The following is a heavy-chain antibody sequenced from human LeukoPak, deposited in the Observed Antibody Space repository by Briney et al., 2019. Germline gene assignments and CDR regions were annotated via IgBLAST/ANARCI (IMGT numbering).Heavy chain of an antibody. CDR3: AKIRSGISAVFDY. CDR2: ISGSGGST. V-gene: IGHV3-23*01. J-gene: IGHJ4*02. Sequence: GGSLRLSCAASGFTFSSYAMSWVRQAPGKGLEWVSAISGSGGSTYYADSVKGRFTISRDNSRNTLYLQMNSLRAEDTAVYYCAKIRSGISAVFDYWGQGTLVTVSS. D-gene: IGHD6-25*01. CDR1: GFTFSSYA.